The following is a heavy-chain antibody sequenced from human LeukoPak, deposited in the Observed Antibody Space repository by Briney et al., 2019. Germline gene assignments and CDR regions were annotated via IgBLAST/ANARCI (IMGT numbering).Heavy chain of an antibody. D-gene: IGHD2-15*01. V-gene: IGHV1-2*06. CDR1: GYTFTGYC. Sequence: ASVKVSCKASGYTFTGYCMHWVRQAPGQGLEWMGRINPNSGGTNYAQKFQGRVTMTRDTSISTAYMELSRLRSDDTAVYYCARGYCSGGSCPTFFDYWGQGTLVTVSS. CDR2: INPNSGGT. CDR3: ARGYCSGGSCPTFFDY. J-gene: IGHJ4*02.